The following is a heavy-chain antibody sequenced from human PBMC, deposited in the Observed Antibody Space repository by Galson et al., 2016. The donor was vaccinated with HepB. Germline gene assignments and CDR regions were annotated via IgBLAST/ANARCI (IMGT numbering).Heavy chain of an antibody. Sequence: SLRLSCAASGFSFSSYSMNWVRQAPGKGLEWVSSISSGSSYIYYADSLKGRFTISRDNARNSLYLHMNSLRAEDTAVYYCAKPRNGGTYPDAFDVWGQGTKVTVSS. V-gene: IGHV3-21*01. CDR3: AKPRNGGTYPDAFDV. D-gene: IGHD1-26*01. J-gene: IGHJ3*01. CDR2: ISSGSSYI. CDR1: GFSFSSYS.